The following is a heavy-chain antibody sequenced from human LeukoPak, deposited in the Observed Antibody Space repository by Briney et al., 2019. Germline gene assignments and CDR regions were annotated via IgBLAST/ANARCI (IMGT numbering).Heavy chain of an antibody. V-gene: IGHV3-21*06. CDR1: GFSFSSYR. J-gene: IGHJ4*02. CDR3: ARALIGYYFDY. CDR2: VSNSGDYI. D-gene: IGHD2-8*01. Sequence: GGSLRLSCAASGFSFSSYRMNWVRQAPGKGLEWVSSVSNSGDYIHYADSVEGRFTISRDNSKNSLYLQMNSLRAEDTAVYYCARALIGYYFDYWGQGTLVTVSS.